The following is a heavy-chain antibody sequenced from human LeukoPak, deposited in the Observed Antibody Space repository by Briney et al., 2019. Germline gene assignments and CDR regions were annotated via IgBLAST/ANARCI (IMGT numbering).Heavy chain of an antibody. D-gene: IGHD4-17*01. J-gene: IGHJ4*02. V-gene: IGHV1-18*01. CDR3: ARDLSLGRHRDGEPFDS. CDR1: GYTFINHG. Sequence: ASVMVSCKTSGYTFINHGISWVRQAPGQGLEWMGWISGYNGNTNYVQKFRGRITMTTDTSTSTAYLQLRSLSSDDTALYYWARDLSLGRHRDGEPFDSWGQGTLVTVSS. CDR2: ISGYNGNT.